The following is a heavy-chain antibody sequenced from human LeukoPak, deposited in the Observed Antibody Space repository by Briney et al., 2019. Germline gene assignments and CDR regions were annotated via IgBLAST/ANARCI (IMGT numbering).Heavy chain of an antibody. J-gene: IGHJ4*02. V-gene: IGHV3-7*04. Sequence: RGSLRLSCAASGFTFSNNWMNWVRQAPGKGLEWVANIKQDGSKKCYVDSVKGRFTISRDNAKNSLYLQMNSLRVEDTAVYYCARGFNPDYWGQGTLVTVSS. CDR1: GFTFSNNW. CDR3: ARGFNPDY. CDR2: IKQDGSKK.